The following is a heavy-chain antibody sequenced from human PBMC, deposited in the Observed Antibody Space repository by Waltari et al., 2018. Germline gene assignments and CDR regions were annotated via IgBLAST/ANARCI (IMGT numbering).Heavy chain of an antibody. V-gene: IGHV1-2*06. CDR1: GYTFTGYY. CDR3: ATPIAVADSYYFDY. D-gene: IGHD6-19*01. J-gene: IGHJ4*02. CDR2: INPNSGGT. Sequence: QVQLVQSGAEVKKPGASVKVSCKASGYTFTGYYMHWVRQAPGQGLEWMGRINPNSGGTNYAQKFQGRVTMTMDTSISTSYMELSRLRSDDTAVYYCATPIAVADSYYFDYWGQGTLVTVSS.